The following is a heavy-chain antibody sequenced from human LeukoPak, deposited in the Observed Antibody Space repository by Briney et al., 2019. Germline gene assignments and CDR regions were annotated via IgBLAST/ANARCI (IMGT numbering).Heavy chain of an antibody. CDR1: GFTVSSNY. CDR2: IYSGGST. Sequence: GGSLRLSCAASGFTVSSNYMSWVRRAPGKGPEWVSVIYSGGSTYYADSVKGRFTISRHNSKNTLYLQMNSLRAEDTAVYYCARDGAEGNDYWGQGTLVTVSS. J-gene: IGHJ4*02. CDR3: ARDGAEGNDY. V-gene: IGHV3-53*04.